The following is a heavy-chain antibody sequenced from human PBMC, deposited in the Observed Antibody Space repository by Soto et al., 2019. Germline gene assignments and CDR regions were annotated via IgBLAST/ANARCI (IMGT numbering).Heavy chain of an antibody. J-gene: IGHJ6*02. CDR1: GFTFSTYG. D-gene: IGHD2-15*01. V-gene: IGHV3-30*04. Sequence: ESGGGVVQPGGSLRLSCVASGFTFSTYGMHWVRQDPGTGLEWVAVISYDGNKKYYADSVKGRFTISRDDFKNTLYLQMNSVKPEDTAVYYCARDEAHGGISSYYFYALDVWGQGTTVTASS. CDR2: ISYDGNKK. CDR3: ARDEAHGGISSYYFYALDV.